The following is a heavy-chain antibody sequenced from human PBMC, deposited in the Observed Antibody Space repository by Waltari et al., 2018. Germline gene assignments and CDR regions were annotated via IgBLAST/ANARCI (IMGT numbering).Heavy chain of an antibody. D-gene: IGHD1-7*01. Sequence: QVQLQESGPGLVKPSETLSLTCTVSGGSISSYYWSWIRQPPGKGLEWIGYIYYSGSTNYNPSLKSRVTISVDTSKNQFSLKLSSVTAADTAVYYCARYRYNWNYAYWGQGTLVIVSS. CDR2: IYYSGST. CDR1: GGSISSYY. J-gene: IGHJ4*02. CDR3: ARYRYNWNYAY. V-gene: IGHV4-59*12.